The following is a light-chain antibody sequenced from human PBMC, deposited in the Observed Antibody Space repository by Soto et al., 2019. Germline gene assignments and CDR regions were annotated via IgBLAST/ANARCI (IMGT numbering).Light chain of an antibody. CDR2: GAS. J-gene: IGKJ2*01. CDR3: QQYGSSPYT. Sequence: EIVLTQSPGTLSMSPGERGTLSCRASQSVSSSYLAWYQQKPGQAPRLLIYGASSRATGIPDRFSGSGSGTDFTLTISRLEPEDFAVHYCQQYGSSPYTFGQGTKLEIK. V-gene: IGKV3-20*01. CDR1: QSVSSSY.